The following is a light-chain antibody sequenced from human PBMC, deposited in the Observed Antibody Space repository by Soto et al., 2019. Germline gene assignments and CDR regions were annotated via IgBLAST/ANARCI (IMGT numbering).Light chain of an antibody. J-gene: IGKJ3*01. Sequence: EIVMTQSPATLSVSPGERATLSCRASQSVSSNLAWYQQRPGQAPRLLISGASTRATGIPATFSGSGSGTEFTLTISSLQSEDFAVYYCQQYNNWPLTFGRGTKVDIK. V-gene: IGKV3-15*01. CDR3: QQYNNWPLT. CDR2: GAS. CDR1: QSVSSN.